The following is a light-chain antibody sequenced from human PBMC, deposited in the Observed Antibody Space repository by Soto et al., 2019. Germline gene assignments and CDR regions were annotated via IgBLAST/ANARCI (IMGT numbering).Light chain of an antibody. V-gene: IGKV1-39*01. J-gene: IGKJ3*01. CDR1: QSISSY. Sequence: DLQMTQSPSSLSASVGDRVTITCRASQSISSYLNWYQQKPGKAPKLLIYAASSLQSEVPSRFSGIGSGTDLTLTISSLQPEDFATYYCQQRYSTPLTFGPGTKVDIK. CDR2: AAS. CDR3: QQRYSTPLT.